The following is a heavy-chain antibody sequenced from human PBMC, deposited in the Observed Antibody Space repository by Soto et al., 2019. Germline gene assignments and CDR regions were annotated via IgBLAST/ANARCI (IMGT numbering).Heavy chain of an antibody. Sequence: QVQLQESGPGLVKPSGTLSLTCAVSGGSISSSNWWNWVRQPPGKALEWIGEIYHSGSTNYNPSLKSRVTISVDKSKNQFSLKLSSVTAADTAVYYCARESITMVRGVIDDWGQGTLVTVSS. CDR1: GGSISSSNW. CDR3: ARESITMVRGVIDD. D-gene: IGHD3-10*01. V-gene: IGHV4-4*02. J-gene: IGHJ4*02. CDR2: IYHSGST.